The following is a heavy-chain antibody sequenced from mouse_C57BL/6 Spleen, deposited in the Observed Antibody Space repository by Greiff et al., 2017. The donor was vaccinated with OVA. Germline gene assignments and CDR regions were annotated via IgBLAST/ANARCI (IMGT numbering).Heavy chain of an antibody. Sequence: VQLKESGPGLVKPSQSLSLTCSVTGYSITSGYYWNWIRQFPGNKLEWMGYISYDGSNNYNPSLKNRISITRDTSKNQFFLKLNSVTTEDTATYYCARDRDYGNLFMDYWGQGTSVTVSS. J-gene: IGHJ4*01. CDR3: ARDRDYGNLFMDY. D-gene: IGHD2-1*01. V-gene: IGHV3-6*01. CDR1: GYSITSGYY. CDR2: ISYDGSN.